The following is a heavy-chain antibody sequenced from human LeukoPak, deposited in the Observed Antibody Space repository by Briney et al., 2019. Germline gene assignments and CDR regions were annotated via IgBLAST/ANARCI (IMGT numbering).Heavy chain of an antibody. CDR1: GGSISSSNW. CDR3: ARDFGDYYDSSGHYDY. Sequence: PSETLSLTCAVSGGSISSSNWWSWVRQPPGKGLEWIGEIYHSGSTNYNPSLKSRVTISVDTSKNQFSLKLSSVTAADTAVYYCARDFGDYYDSSGHYDYWGQGTLVTVSS. J-gene: IGHJ4*02. V-gene: IGHV4-4*02. CDR2: IYHSGST. D-gene: IGHD3-22*01.